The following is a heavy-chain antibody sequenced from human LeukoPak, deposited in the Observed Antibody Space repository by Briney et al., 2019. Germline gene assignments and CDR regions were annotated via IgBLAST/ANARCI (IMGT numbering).Heavy chain of an antibody. CDR1: GDSISRYY. CDR2: IFTGGFI. Sequence: SETLSLTCSVSGDSISRYYWNWIRQPAGRGLEWIGRIFTGGFINYNPSLSSRVTVSLDTSKDQVSLKLTSVTAADTAVYYCARHSMLSSTYFGVSDIWGQGTTVTVSS. CDR3: ARHSMLSSTYFGVSDI. V-gene: IGHV4-4*07. J-gene: IGHJ3*02. D-gene: IGHD6-13*01.